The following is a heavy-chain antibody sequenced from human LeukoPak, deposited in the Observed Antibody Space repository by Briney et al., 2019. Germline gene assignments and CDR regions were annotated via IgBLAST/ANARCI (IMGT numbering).Heavy chain of an antibody. J-gene: IGHJ6*02. CDR1: GDSISSSSYY. CDR3: ARDQTFYYYGSGSHPSGYYYYYGMDV. V-gene: IGHV4-39*07. D-gene: IGHD3-10*01. Sequence: SETLSLTCTVSGDSISSSSYYWGWIRQPPGKGLEWIGSIYYSGSTYYNPSLKSRVTISVDTSKNQFSLKLSSVTAADTAVYYCARDQTFYYYGSGSHPSGYYYYYGMDVWGQGTTVTVSS. CDR2: IYYSGST.